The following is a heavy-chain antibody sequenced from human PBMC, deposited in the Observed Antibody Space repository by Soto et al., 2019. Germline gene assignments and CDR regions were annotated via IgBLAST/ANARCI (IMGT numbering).Heavy chain of an antibody. CDR3: ARDLRGHYGP. CDR1: GFNFRNFN. CDR2: VSGSSSYI. V-gene: IGHV3-21*06. D-gene: IGHD4-17*01. J-gene: IGHJ3*01. Sequence: AGGSLRLSCEGSGFNFRNFNMIWVRQAPGKGLEWVSSVSGSSSYIYYADPVKGRFTVSRDNANNLVFLQMNGLRPEDTAMYYCARDLRGHYGPWGQGTMVTVSS.